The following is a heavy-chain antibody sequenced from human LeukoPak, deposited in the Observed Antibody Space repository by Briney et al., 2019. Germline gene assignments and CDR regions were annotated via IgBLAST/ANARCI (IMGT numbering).Heavy chain of an antibody. V-gene: IGHV3-30*18. J-gene: IGHJ5*02. CDR2: ISYDGSNK. CDR3: AKGMVAVAEVWFDP. CDR1: GFTVITNY. D-gene: IGHD6-19*01. Sequence: GGSLRLSCAASGFTVITNYMSWVRQAPGKGLEWVAVISYDGSNKYYADSVKGRFTISRDNSKNTLYLQMNSLRAEDTALYYCAKGMVAVAEVWFDPWGQGTLVTVSS.